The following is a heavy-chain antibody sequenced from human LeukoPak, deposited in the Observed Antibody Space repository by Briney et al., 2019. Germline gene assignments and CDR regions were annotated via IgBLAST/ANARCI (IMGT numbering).Heavy chain of an antibody. CDR1: GYIFTSYD. CDR2: LRPASGSS. CDR3: ARGPPESTTSDY. V-gene: IGHV1-8*01. J-gene: IGHJ4*02. D-gene: IGHD2-2*01. Sequence: ASVEVSCKASGYIFTSYDISWVRQAAGQGLEWIGWLRPASGSSGYAQKFQGRVTMTRSTSTRTAYMELRSLTSEDTAVYYCARGPPESTTSDYWGQGTLVTVSS.